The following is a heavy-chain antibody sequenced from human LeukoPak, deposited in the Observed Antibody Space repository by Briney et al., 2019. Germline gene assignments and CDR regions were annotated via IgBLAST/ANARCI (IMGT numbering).Heavy chain of an antibody. CDR3: ARGVGVKRYYFDQ. Sequence: GGSLRLSCAASAFSISSSYMYWVRRTPGKGLEWVSVIFDEGTTYYADSVKGRFTISRDNSRTTLFLQMSSLRVEDTAVYYCARGVGVKRYYFDQWGQGTLVTVSS. J-gene: IGHJ4*02. CDR1: AFSISSSY. CDR2: IFDEGTT. V-gene: IGHV3-66*01. D-gene: IGHD6-6*01.